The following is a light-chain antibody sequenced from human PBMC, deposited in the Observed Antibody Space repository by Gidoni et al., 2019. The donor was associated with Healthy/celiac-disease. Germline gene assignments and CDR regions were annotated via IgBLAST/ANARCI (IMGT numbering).Light chain of an antibody. CDR3: QQRSNCLT. CDR2: DAS. CDR1: QSVSSY. V-gene: IGKV3-11*01. Sequence: EIVLTQSPATLSLSPGERATLSCRASQSVSSYLSWYQQKPGQAPRLLIYDASSRATGNPAMFSGSASTAYFTLTSSSLSHEDVAVYCCQQRSNCLTFXGXTKVEIK. J-gene: IGKJ4*01.